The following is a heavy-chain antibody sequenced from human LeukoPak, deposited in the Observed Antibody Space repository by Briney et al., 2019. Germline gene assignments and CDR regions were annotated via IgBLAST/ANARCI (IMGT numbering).Heavy chain of an antibody. CDR1: GYTFTSHD. J-gene: IGHJ3*02. D-gene: IGHD6-13*01. CDR3: ASSSSWYQGAFDI. Sequence: ASVKVSCKASGYTFTSHDINWVRQATGQGLEWMGWMNPNSGNTGYAQKFQGRVTITRNTSISTAYMELSSLRSEDTAVYYCASSSSWYQGAFDIWGQGTMVTVSS. CDR2: MNPNSGNT. V-gene: IGHV1-8*01.